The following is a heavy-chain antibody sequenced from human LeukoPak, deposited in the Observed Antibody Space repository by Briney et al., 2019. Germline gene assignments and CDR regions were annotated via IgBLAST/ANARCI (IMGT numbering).Heavy chain of an antibody. V-gene: IGHV1-18*01. CDR1: GYTFTSYG. D-gene: IGHD3/OR15-3a*01. CDR3: ARGLQTPRGGIMFFGDY. CDR2: ISAYNGNT. Sequence: ASVKVSCKASGYTFTSYGISWVRQAPGQGLEWMGWISAYNGNTNHAQKLQGRVTMTTDTSTSTAYMELRSLRSDDTAVYYCARGLQTPRGGIMFFGDYWGQGTLVTVSS. J-gene: IGHJ4*02.